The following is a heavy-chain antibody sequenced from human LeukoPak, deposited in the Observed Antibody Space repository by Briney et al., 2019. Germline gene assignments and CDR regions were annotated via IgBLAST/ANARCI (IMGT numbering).Heavy chain of an antibody. D-gene: IGHD2-2*01. CDR1: GYTFTGYY. V-gene: IGHV1-2*02. CDR2: INPNSGGT. J-gene: IGHJ5*02. Sequence: GASVMVSCKASGYTFTGYYMHWVRQAPGQGLEWMGWINPNSGGTNYAQKFQGRVTMTRDTSISTAYMELSRLRSDDTAVYYCARDFEDIVVVPAALQFDPWGQGTLVTVSS. CDR3: ARDFEDIVVVPAALQFDP.